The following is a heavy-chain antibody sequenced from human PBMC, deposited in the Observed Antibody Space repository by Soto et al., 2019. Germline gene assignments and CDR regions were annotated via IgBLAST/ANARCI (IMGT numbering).Heavy chain of an antibody. CDR3: ARATVIAAAVYYYYGMGV. Sequence: QVQLVQSGAEVKKPGSSVKVSCKASGGTFSSYAISWVRQAPGQGLEWMGGIIPIFGTANYAQKFQGRVTITADESTSTAYMELSSLRSEDTAVYYCARATVIAAAVYYYYGMGVWGQGTTVTVSS. CDR1: GGTFSSYA. D-gene: IGHD6-13*01. V-gene: IGHV1-69*01. J-gene: IGHJ6*02. CDR2: IIPIFGTA.